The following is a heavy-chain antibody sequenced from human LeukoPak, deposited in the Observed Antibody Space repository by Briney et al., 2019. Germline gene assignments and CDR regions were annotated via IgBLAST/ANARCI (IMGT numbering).Heavy chain of an antibody. V-gene: IGHV3-23*01. CDR1: GFTFSSYA. Sequence: GGSLRLSCTASGFTFSSYAMTWVRQAPGKGLEWVSGISASGGNTYHADSVKGRSIISRDNSKNTLYLQMKSLRAEDTAVYYCARLVWLDWNFDYWGQGTLLTVSS. J-gene: IGHJ4*02. D-gene: IGHD3/OR15-3a*01. CDR2: ISASGGNT. CDR3: ARLVWLDWNFDY.